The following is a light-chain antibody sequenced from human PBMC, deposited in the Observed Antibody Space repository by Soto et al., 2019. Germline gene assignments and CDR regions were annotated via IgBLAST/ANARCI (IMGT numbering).Light chain of an antibody. CDR2: GNT. Sequence: QSVLTQPPSVSGAPGQRVTISCTGSSSNIGTGFDVHWYQQLPGTAPKLLIYGNTNRPSGVPDRFSGSKSDTSASLAITGLQAEDEADYYCQSFDTGLNEYVFGPGTKLTVL. J-gene: IGLJ1*01. V-gene: IGLV1-40*01. CDR3: QSFDTGLNEYV. CDR1: SSNIGTGFD.